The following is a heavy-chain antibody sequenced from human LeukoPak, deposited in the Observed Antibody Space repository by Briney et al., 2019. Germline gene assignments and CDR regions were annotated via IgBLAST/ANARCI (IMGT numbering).Heavy chain of an antibody. D-gene: IGHD3-3*01. Sequence: QSGGSLRLSCAASGFTFSSYAMSWVRQAPGKGLEWVSAISGSGGSTYYAYSVKGRFTISRDNSKNTLYLQMNSLRAEDTAVYYCAKGLRFLEWLFRFDPWGQGTLVTVSS. CDR2: ISGSGGST. V-gene: IGHV3-23*01. CDR1: GFTFSSYA. J-gene: IGHJ5*02. CDR3: AKGLRFLEWLFRFDP.